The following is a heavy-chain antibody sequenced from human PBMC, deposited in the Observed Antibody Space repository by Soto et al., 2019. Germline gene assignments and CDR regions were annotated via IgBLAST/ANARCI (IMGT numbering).Heavy chain of an antibody. CDR1: GFTFSDYW. CDR3: ARARPHDYGPLDY. CDR2: IVPDGSQK. V-gene: IGHV3-7*01. J-gene: IGHJ4*02. D-gene: IGHD4-17*01. Sequence: EVHLVDSGGGLVQPGGSLRLSCAASGFTFSDYWMNWVRQAPGKGLEWVANIVPDGSQKYYLDSLRGRFTVSRDNAKNSLYRQIDRLIADDTSVYYFARARPHDYGPLDYWGQGILVTVSS.